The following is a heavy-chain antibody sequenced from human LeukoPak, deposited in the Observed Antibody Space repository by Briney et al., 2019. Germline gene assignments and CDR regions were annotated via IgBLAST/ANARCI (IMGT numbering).Heavy chain of an antibody. Sequence: GGSLRLSCAASGFTFSSYSMNWVRQAPGKGLEWVSSISSSSSYIYYADSVKGRFTISRDNAKNSLYLQMNSLRAEDTAVYYCARDRTGHNWFDPWGQGTLVTVSS. V-gene: IGHV3-21*01. D-gene: IGHD1-1*01. CDR1: GFTFSSYS. CDR3: ARDRTGHNWFDP. CDR2: ISSSSSYI. J-gene: IGHJ5*02.